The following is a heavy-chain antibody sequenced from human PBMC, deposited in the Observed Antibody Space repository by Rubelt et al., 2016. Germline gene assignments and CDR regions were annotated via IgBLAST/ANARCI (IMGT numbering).Heavy chain of an antibody. V-gene: IGHV1-69*04. CDR3: ARDRDGYNRI. CDR2: IA. J-gene: IGHJ4*02. Sequence: IANYAQKFQGRVTITADKSTSTAYMELSSLRSEDTAVYYCARDRDGYNRIWGQGTLVTVSS. D-gene: IGHD5-24*01.